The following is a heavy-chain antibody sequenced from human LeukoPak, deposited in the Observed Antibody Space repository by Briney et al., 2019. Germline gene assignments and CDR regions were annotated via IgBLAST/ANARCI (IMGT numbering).Heavy chain of an antibody. J-gene: IGHJ6*03. CDR2: IKPNSGDT. V-gene: IGHV1-2*02. CDR3: ARADSVPAGDYHYWYMDV. D-gene: IGHD2-2*01. Sequence: ASVKVSCKASGFTLTDYIHWVRQDPRQGLQWMGWIKPNSGDTDYAQKFQGRVTMTRDTSISTVHMELSSLRSDDTAVYYCARADSVPAGDYHYWYMDVWGKGTMVTVSS. CDR1: GFTLTDY.